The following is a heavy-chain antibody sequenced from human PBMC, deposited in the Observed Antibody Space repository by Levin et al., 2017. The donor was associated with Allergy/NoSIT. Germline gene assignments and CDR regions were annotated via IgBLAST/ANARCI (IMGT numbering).Heavy chain of an antibody. CDR3: ARERGDY. J-gene: IGHJ4*02. V-gene: IGHV3-74*01. CDR2: INSDGSTT. Sequence: GESLKISCAASGFTFSTYWMHWVRQAPGMGLVWVSRINSDGSTTNNEDSVKGRFTISRDNAKNTLYLQMNSLRAEDTAVYYCARERGDYWGQGTLVTVSS. CDR1: GFTFSTYW.